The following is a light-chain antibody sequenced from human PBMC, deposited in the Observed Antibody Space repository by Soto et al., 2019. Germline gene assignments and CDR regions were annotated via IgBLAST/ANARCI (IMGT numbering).Light chain of an antibody. CDR3: QQYRNWPLT. Sequence: EVVMTQSPATLSVSPGERATLSCRASRSVSSNLAWYQQRPGQAPRLLIYGASTRATGIPARFSGSGSGTEFTLTISSLQSDDFAVYLCQQYRNWPLTFGGGTKVDIK. J-gene: IGKJ4*01. CDR1: RSVSSN. V-gene: IGKV3-15*01. CDR2: GAS.